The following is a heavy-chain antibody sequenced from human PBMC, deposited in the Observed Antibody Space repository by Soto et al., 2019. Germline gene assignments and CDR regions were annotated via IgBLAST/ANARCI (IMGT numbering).Heavy chain of an antibody. D-gene: IGHD6-19*01. CDR2: ISCSGGST. Sequence: SGGSLRLACAASGFTFISYAMSWVRQAPGKGLEWVSAISCSGGSTYYADSVKGRFTISRDNSKNTLYLQMNSLRAEDTAVYYCAKDRKQWPFDYWGQGTLGTVSS. CDR3: AKDRKQWPFDY. CDR1: GFTFISYA. V-gene: IGHV3-23*01. J-gene: IGHJ4*02.